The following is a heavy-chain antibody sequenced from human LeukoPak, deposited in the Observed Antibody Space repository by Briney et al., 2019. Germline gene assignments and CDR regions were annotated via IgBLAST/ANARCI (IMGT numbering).Heavy chain of an antibody. CDR3: ARVPTITFFDY. D-gene: IGHD3-10*01. CDR2: IYYSGST. V-gene: IGHV4-39*07. J-gene: IGHJ4*02. Sequence: SETLSLTCTVSGGSISSSYYWGWIRQPPGKGLEWIGTIYYSGSTFYNPSLKSRVTISVDTSKNQFSLKLTSVTAADTAVYYCARVPTITFFDYWGQGTLVTVSS. CDR1: GGSISSSYY.